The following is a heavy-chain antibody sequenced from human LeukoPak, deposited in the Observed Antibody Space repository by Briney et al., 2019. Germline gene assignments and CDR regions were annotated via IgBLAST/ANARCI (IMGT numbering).Heavy chain of an antibody. Sequence: ASVKVSCKASGYTFTSYDINWVRQATGQGLEWMGWMNPNSGNTGYAQKLQGRVTMTTDTSTSTAYMELGSLRSDDTAVYYCARGPHSSSSGLIWLYYFDYWGQGTLVTVSS. J-gene: IGHJ4*02. CDR3: ARGPHSSSSGLIWLYYFDY. CDR2: MNPNSGNT. D-gene: IGHD6-19*01. V-gene: IGHV1-8*02. CDR1: GYTFTSYD.